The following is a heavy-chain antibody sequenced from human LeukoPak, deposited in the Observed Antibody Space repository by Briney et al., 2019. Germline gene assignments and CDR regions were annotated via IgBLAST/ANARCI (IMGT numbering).Heavy chain of an antibody. D-gene: IGHD6-19*01. CDR1: GFTFNSYA. V-gene: IGHV3-23*01. J-gene: IGHJ4*02. CDR3: AKTTAGNSSGRNPGWPVDY. CDR2: VSGSGGIT. Sequence: GGSLRLSCAASGFTFNSYAMTWVRQAPGKGLEWVSHVSGSGGITYYADSVKGRFTIFRDNSKDTLYLQMNSLRAEDTAVYYCAKTTAGNSSGRNPGWPVDYWGQGTLVTVSS.